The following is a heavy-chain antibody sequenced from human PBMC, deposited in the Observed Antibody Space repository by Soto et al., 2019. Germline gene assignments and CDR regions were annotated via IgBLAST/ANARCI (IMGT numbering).Heavy chain of an antibody. Sequence: GGSLRLSCSVAGFTVSDSMSWVRQAPGKGLECVSFIHSDGSTHYTDSVRGRFTISRDNSKNTLYLQMDRLRVDDMAVYFCARDASGAIDYWGQGTLVTVSS. D-gene: IGHD6-19*01. CDR2: IHSDGST. CDR1: GFTVSDS. J-gene: IGHJ4*02. V-gene: IGHV3-53*01. CDR3: ARDASGAIDY.